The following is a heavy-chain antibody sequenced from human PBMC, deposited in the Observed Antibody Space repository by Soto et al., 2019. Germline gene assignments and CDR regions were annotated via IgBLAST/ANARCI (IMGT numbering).Heavy chain of an antibody. CDR1: GFTFSSYG. V-gene: IGHV3-33*01. D-gene: IGHD1-7*01. CDR2: IWYDGSNK. Sequence: GGSLRLSCAASGFTFSSYGMHWVRQAPGKGLEWVAVIWYDGSNKYYADSVKGRFTISRDNSKNTLYLQMNSLRAEDTAAYYCARDTVAGTIDQYYFDYWGQGTLVTVSS. CDR3: ARDTVAGTIDQYYFDY. J-gene: IGHJ4*02.